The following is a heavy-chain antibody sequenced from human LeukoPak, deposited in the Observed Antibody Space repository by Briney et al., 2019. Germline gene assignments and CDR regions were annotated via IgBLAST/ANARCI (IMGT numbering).Heavy chain of an antibody. J-gene: IGHJ4*02. V-gene: IGHV3-30-3*02. D-gene: IGHD6-19*01. CDR3: AKMQWLATNYY. CDR1: GFTFSSYA. Sequence: GGSLRLSCAASGFTFSSYAMHWVRQAPGKGLEWVAVILHDGSNKFYADSVKGRFTVSRDNSKNTLYLQMNSLRVEDTAVYYCAKMQWLATNYYWGQGTLVTVSS. CDR2: ILHDGSNK.